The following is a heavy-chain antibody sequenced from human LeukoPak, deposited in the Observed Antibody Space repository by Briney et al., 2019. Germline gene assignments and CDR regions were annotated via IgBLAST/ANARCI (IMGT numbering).Heavy chain of an antibody. CDR2: IQYDGSNK. Sequence: GGSLRLSCAASGFTFSGYGMHWVRQAPGKGLEWVAFIQYDGSNKYYADSVKGRFTISRDNSKNTLYLQMNSLRTEDTAVYYRAKFPPVSITLSTTDYWGQGTLVTVSS. CDR1: GFTFSGYG. D-gene: IGHD5/OR15-5a*01. V-gene: IGHV3-30*02. J-gene: IGHJ4*02. CDR3: AKFPPVSITLSTTDY.